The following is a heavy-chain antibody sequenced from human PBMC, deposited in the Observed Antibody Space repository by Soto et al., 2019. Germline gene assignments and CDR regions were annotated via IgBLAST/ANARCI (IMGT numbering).Heavy chain of an antibody. D-gene: IGHD3-22*01. V-gene: IGHV3-73*02. CDR1: GLNFRGST. CDR3: SKQIHNYESSGRASFDD. J-gene: IGHJ4*02. CDR2: IGTIVDSDAT. Sequence: EVQLVESGGGLVQPGGSLKLSCAASGLNFRGSTIHWVRQASGKGLEWVGRIGTIVDSDATSYAAAVKGRFTISRDESNNTASLQLRSLKIEDTAVYYCSKQIHNYESSGRASFDDWGKGTRVTASS.